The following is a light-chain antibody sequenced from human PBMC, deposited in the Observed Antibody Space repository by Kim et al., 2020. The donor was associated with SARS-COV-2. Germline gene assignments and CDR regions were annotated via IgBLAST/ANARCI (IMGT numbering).Light chain of an antibody. CDR2: GAS. CDR3: HQYNAWTPGDT. V-gene: IGKV3-15*01. J-gene: IGKJ2*01. Sequence: SPGEGATLSCRASQSVSNNLAWYQHKHGQAPRLLIYGASTRDTGVQDRFSGSGSGTDFTLTVSSLQSEDFAIYSCHQYNAWTPGDTFGQGTKLEI. CDR1: QSVSNN.